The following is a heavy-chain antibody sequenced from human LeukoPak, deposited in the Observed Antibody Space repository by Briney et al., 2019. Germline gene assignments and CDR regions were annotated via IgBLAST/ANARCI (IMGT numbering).Heavy chain of an antibody. CDR3: VRNLAVAGTCFDS. Sequence: GGSLRLSCAASGFTFRNYWMSWVRQAPGTGLEWVANIKQDGSDRNYVTSVRGRFTISRDNAESSLYLQMNSLRVEDTAVHYCVRNLAVAGTCFDSWGQGTLVTVSS. V-gene: IGHV3-7*03. D-gene: IGHD6-19*01. J-gene: IGHJ4*02. CDR2: IKQDGSDR. CDR1: GFTFRNYW.